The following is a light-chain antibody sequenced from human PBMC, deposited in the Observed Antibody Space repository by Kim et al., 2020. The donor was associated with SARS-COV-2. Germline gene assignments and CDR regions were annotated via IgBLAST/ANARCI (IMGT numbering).Light chain of an antibody. CDR2: DVS. CDR1: SSDIGIYNY. V-gene: IGLV2-14*03. Sequence: QSALTQSASVSGSPGQSITISCTGTSSDIGIYNYVSWFQQHPGKAPKLMIYDVSKRPSGVSDRFSGSQSGHTASLTISGLQAEDEADYYCSSYTSSTTLLFGGGTQLTVL. J-gene: IGLJ2*01. CDR3: SSYTSSTTLL.